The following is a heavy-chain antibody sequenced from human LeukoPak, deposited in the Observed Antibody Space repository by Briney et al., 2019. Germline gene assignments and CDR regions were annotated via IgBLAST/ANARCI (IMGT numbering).Heavy chain of an antibody. D-gene: IGHD6-19*01. J-gene: IGHJ3*02. Sequence: GGSLRLSCAASGFTFTDYYMNWIRQAPGKGLEWVLYISSSGTATHYADSVRGRFTISRDNANSSLFLQMNSLRVEDTAVYFSARGSSAWPRNAFDIWGQGTMVTVSS. CDR2: ISSSGTAT. CDR3: ARGSSAWPRNAFDI. CDR1: GFTFTDYY. V-gene: IGHV3-11*01.